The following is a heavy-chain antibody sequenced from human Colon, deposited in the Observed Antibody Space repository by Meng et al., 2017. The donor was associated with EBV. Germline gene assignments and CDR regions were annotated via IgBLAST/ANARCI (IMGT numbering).Heavy chain of an antibody. J-gene: IGHJ4*02. V-gene: IGHV4-4*02. CDR3: ARGKQDAWELLAY. Sequence: LPDSSPCMVKPAGTLYLTCGVSGVSISSNIRWTCDRQPPGKGLEWIGDIDDSGSTNYNPSLNSRISISLDKSKNHFSLKVNSVTAADTAVYYCARGKQDAWELLAYWGQGALVTVSS. CDR1: GVSISSNIR. CDR2: IDDSGST. D-gene: IGHD1-26*01.